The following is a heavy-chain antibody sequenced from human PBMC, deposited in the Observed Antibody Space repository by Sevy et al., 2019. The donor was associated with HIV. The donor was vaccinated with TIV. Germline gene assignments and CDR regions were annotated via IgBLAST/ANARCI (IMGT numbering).Heavy chain of an antibody. CDR1: GFTFSTYT. V-gene: IGHV3-21*01. Sequence: GGSLRLSCAVSGFTFSTYTMNWVRQAPGKGLEWVSSISGFSSYIYYADSVKGRFTISRDNAKNSLYLQMNSLGAEDTAVYYCARDGGCTSTSCLLYFDYWGQGTLVTVSS. CDR3: ARDGGCTSTSCLLYFDY. D-gene: IGHD2-2*01. CDR2: ISGFSSYI. J-gene: IGHJ4*01.